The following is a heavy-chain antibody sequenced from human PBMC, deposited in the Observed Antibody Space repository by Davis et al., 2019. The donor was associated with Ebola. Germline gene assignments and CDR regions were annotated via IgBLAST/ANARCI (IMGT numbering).Heavy chain of an antibody. CDR3: ARVGVHWEPIGFYYSYMDV. D-gene: IGHD1-14*01. CDR2: IDWDDDK. CDR1: GFSLSTSGMC. V-gene: IGHV2-70*01. Sequence: SGPTLVKPTQTLTLTCTFSGFSLSTSGMCVTWIRQPPGKALEWLALIDWDDDKYYSTSLKTRLTISKDTSKNQVVLTMTNMDPVDTATYYCARVGVHWEPIGFYYSYMDVWGKGATVTVSS. J-gene: IGHJ6*03.